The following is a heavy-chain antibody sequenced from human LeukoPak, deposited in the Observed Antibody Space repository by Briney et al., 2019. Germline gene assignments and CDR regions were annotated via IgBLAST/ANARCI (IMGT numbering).Heavy chain of an antibody. V-gene: IGHV5-51*01. CDR3: ARLKERTIDY. Sequence: GESLKISCKGSGYSFTSYWIGWVRQMPGKGQEWMGIIYPGDSDTRYSPSFQGQVTISADKSIGTAYLQWSSLKASDTAIYYCARLKERTIDYWGQGTLVTVSS. J-gene: IGHJ4*02. CDR2: IYPGDSDT. CDR1: GYSFTSYW.